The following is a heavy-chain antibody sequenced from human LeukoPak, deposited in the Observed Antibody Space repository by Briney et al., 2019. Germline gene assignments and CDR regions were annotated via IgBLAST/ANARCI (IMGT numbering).Heavy chain of an antibody. D-gene: IGHD3-22*01. Sequence: PGGSLRLSCAASGITFSSYAMHWVRQAPGKGLEWVAVISYDGSNKYYADSVKGRFTISRDNSKNTLYLQMNSLRAEDTAVYYCARESKYYYDSSGYYWGQGTLVTVSS. V-gene: IGHV3-30*04. J-gene: IGHJ4*02. CDR3: ARESKYYYDSSGYY. CDR1: GITFSSYA. CDR2: ISYDGSNK.